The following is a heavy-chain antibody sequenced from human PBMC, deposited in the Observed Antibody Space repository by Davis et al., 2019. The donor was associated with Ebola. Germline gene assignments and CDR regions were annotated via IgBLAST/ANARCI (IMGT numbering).Heavy chain of an antibody. CDR2: ISHSGST. CDR3: ARWTAAGWFDP. J-gene: IGHJ5*02. V-gene: IGHV4-59*01. CDR1: GGSISRYF. Sequence: PSETLSLTCTVSGGSISRYFWSWIPQPPGKGLEWIGYISHSGSTNYNPSLKSRVTISGDTSKNQFSLNLSSVTAADTAVYYCARWTAAGWFDPWGQGTLVTVSS. D-gene: IGHD6-13*01.